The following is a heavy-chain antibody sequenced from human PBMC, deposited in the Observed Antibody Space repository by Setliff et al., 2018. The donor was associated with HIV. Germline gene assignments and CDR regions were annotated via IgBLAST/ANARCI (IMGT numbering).Heavy chain of an antibody. CDR1: GGSISSSSYY. V-gene: IGHV4-39*07. Sequence: SETLSLTCTVSGGSISSSSYYWGWIRQPPGKGLEWIGSIYYSGSTYYNPSLKSRVTISVDTSKNQLSLKLSSVTAADTAVYYCARDPVRPGYSSSWYVRWFDPWGQGTLVTVSS. CDR3: ARDPVRPGYSSSWYVRWFDP. D-gene: IGHD6-13*01. CDR2: IYYSGST. J-gene: IGHJ5*02.